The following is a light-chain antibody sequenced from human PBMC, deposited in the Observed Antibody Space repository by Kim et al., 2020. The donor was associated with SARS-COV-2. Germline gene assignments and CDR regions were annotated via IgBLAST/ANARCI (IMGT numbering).Light chain of an antibody. V-gene: IGLV2-14*03. CDR1: SSDVGGYNY. CDR3: SSYSSSTIPWV. Sequence: QSITSSCTGTSSDVGGYNYVSWYQQHPGKAPKLMIFDVNNRPSGVSNRFSGSKSGNTASLTISGLQAEDEADYYCSSYSSSTIPWVFGGGTQLTVL. CDR2: DVN. J-gene: IGLJ3*02.